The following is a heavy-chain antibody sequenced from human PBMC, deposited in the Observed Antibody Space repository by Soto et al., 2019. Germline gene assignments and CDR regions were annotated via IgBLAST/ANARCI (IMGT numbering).Heavy chain of an antibody. D-gene: IGHD3-16*02. V-gene: IGHV3-7*05. CDR1: GLTFSYYW. CDR3: ARDATYRYSRFYYDVFDI. Sequence: DVQLMESGGCLVQPGGSLRLSCEASGLTFSYYWMNWVRKAPGKGLEGVANIRRDGGEEHYVDSVKGRVSVSRDNAKESLYLEMNSRRIEDTSVYYGARDATYRYSRFYYDVFDIWGQWTMVTVSS. J-gene: IGHJ3*02. CDR2: IRRDGGEE.